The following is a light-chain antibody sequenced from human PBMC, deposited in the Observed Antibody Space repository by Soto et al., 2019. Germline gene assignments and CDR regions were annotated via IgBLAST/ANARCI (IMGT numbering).Light chain of an antibody. CDR2: AAS. V-gene: IGKV1-39*01. CDR3: QQSYTTPPRDVT. J-gene: IGKJ3*01. CDR1: QSISSY. Sequence: DIQMTQSPSSLSASVGDRVTITCRARQSISSYLSWYQQKPGEAPKLLIHAASNLQSGVPSRFSGSGSGTDFTLTISSLQPEDFATYYCQQSYTTPPRDVTFGPGTNVDIK.